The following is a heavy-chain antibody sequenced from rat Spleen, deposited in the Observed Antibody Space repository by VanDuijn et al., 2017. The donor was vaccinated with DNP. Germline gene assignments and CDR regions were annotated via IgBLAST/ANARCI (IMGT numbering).Heavy chain of an antibody. CDR2: IWSNGAT. CDR1: GFSLSSYH. J-gene: IGHJ2*01. CDR3: ARGDYSY. D-gene: IGHD1-7*01. V-gene: IGHV2-32*01. Sequence: QVQVKESGPGLVQPSQTLSLTCTVYGFSLSSYHVHWLRQPPGKGLEWMGVIWSNGATSYTSVLKSRLNISRDTSKSQVFLRMNGLQTEDTATYYCARGDYSYWGQGVMVTVSS.